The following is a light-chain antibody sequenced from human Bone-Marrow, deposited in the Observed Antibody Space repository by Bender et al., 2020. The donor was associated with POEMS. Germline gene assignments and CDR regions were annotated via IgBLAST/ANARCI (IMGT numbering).Light chain of an antibody. J-gene: IGLJ3*02. CDR2: SDN. CDR3: CSYAGRSTFV. V-gene: IGLV1-44*01. CDR1: NSNIGTNA. Sequence: QSVLTQPPSASGTPGQRVTISCSGSNSNIGTNAVNWYQQFPGTAPKLLIYSDNQRPSGVPDRFSGSKSGTSASLAITGLQAEDEADYYCCSYAGRSTFVFGGGTKLTVL.